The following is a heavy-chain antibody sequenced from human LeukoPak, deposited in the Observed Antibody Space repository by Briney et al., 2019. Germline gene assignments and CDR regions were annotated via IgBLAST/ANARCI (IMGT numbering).Heavy chain of an antibody. CDR1: GGSISSYY. J-gene: IGHJ4*02. CDR2: IYYSGSP. D-gene: IGHD3-10*01. CDR3: ARDSSIDYGSGFVYDY. V-gene: IGHV4-59*12. Sequence: SETLSLTCTVSGGSISSYYWSWIRQPPGKGLEWIGYIYYSGSPNYNPSLKSRVTISVDTSKNQFSLKLSSVTAADTAVYYCARDSSIDYGSGFVYDYWGQGTLVTVSS.